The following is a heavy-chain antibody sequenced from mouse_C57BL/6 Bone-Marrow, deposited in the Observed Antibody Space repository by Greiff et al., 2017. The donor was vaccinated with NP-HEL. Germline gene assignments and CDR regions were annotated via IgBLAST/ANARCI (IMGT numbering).Heavy chain of an antibody. V-gene: IGHV2-5*01. CDR2: IWRGGST. CDR1: GFSLTSYG. CDR3: AKGTFYYGNSYWYFDV. J-gene: IGHJ1*03. D-gene: IGHD2-1*01. Sequence: QVQLQQSGPGLVQPSQSLSITCTVSGFSLTSYGVHWVRQSPGKGLEWLGVIWRGGSTDYNAAFMSRLSITKDNSKSQVFFKMNRLQADDTAIYYCAKGTFYYGNSYWYFDVWGTGTTVTVSS.